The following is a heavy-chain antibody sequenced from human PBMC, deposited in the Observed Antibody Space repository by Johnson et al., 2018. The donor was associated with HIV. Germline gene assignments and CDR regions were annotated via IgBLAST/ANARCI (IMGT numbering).Heavy chain of an antibody. CDR1: GFTFSSYG. CDR3: TREWELIWYAFDI. J-gene: IGHJ3*02. V-gene: IGHV3-30*02. Sequence: QVQLVESGGGVVQPGGSLRLSCAASGFTFSSYGMHWVRQAPGKGLEWVAFIRYDGSNKYYADSVKGRFTISRDNSKNTLYLQMNSLKTEDTAVYYCTREWELIWYAFDIWGQGTMVTVSS. CDR2: IRYDGSNK. D-gene: IGHD3-10*01.